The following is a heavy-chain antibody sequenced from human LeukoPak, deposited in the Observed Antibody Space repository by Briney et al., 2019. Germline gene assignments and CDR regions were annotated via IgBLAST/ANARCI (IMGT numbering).Heavy chain of an antibody. CDR1: GGSFSGYY. D-gene: IGHD3-3*01. J-gene: IGHJ3*02. CDR2: INHSGST. CDR3: ARGGVYFDFWSGYYGPPRTVDAFDI. V-gene: IGHV4-34*01. Sequence: SETLSLTCAVYGGSFSGYYWSWVRQPPGKGLEWIGEINHSGSTNYNPSLKSRVTISVDTSKNQFSLKLSSVTAADTAVYYCARGGVYFDFWSGYYGPPRTVDAFDIWGQGTMVTVSS.